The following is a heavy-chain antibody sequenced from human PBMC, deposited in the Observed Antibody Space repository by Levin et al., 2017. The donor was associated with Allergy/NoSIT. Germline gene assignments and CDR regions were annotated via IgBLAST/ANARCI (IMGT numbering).Heavy chain of an antibody. CDR1: GYTFTSYY. V-gene: IGHV1-46*01. CDR2: INPSGGST. Sequence: ASVKVSCKASGYTFTSYYMHWVRQAPGQGLEWMGIINPSGGSTSYAQKFQGRVTMTRDTSTSTVYMELSSLRSEDTAVYYCARELGGLGYCSGGSCYRNRNAFDIWGQGTMVTVSS. D-gene: IGHD2-15*01. CDR3: ARELGGLGYCSGGSCYRNRNAFDI. J-gene: IGHJ3*02.